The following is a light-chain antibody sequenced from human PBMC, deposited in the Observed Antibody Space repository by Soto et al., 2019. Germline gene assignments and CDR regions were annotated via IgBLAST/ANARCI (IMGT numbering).Light chain of an antibody. V-gene: IGLV1-44*01. CDR2: SNN. J-gene: IGLJ2*01. Sequence: QSVLTQPHSASGTPGQRVNISCSGSSSNIGRNTVNWYQQLPGTAPKLLIYSNNQRPSGVPDRFSGSKSGTSGSLAISGLQSEDEGDYYCAGWDDSLNGPVFGGGTKLTVL. CDR1: SSNIGRNT. CDR3: AGWDDSLNGPV.